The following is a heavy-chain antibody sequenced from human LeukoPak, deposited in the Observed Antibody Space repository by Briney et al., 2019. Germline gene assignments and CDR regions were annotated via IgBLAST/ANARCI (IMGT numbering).Heavy chain of an antibody. CDR1: GFTFNRNA. V-gene: IGHV3-23*01. D-gene: IGHD6-19*01. CDR2: IGGSGDKT. Sequence: GGSLRLSCAASGFTFNRNAISWVRQAPGKGLEWVSTIGGSGDKTFYADFVKGRFTISRDNSKNMVHLQMNSLTGEDTALYYCVRRGDASSGWGDHDFWGQGALVTVSS. CDR3: VRRGDASSGWGDHDF. J-gene: IGHJ4*02.